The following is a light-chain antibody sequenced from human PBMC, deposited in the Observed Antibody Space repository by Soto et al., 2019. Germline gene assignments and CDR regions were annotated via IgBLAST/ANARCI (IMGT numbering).Light chain of an antibody. J-gene: IGKJ1*01. CDR3: QQYGSSPWT. V-gene: IGKV3-20*01. CDR1: QSITSTF. Sequence: EIVLTQSPGTLSLSPGERATLSCRASQSITSTFLGWYQKKPGRAPRLLIYGASNRATGIPDRFSGSGSGTDFTLTIGRLEPEDFAVYYCQQYGSSPWTFGQGTKVEIK. CDR2: GAS.